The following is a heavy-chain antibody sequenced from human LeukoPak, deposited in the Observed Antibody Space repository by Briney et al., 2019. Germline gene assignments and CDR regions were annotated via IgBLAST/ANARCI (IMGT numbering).Heavy chain of an antibody. D-gene: IGHD3-10*01. Sequence: SETLSLTCTVSGGSIRSSSYYWGWIRQPPGKGLEWIESIYYTGSTYYNPSLKSRVTISVDTSKKQFSLKLSSVTAADTALYYCAGVTGSYYFYYYMDVWGKGTTVTVSS. CDR1: GGSIRSSSYY. CDR3: AGVTGSYYFYYYMDV. J-gene: IGHJ6*03. V-gene: IGHV4-39*07. CDR2: IYYTGST.